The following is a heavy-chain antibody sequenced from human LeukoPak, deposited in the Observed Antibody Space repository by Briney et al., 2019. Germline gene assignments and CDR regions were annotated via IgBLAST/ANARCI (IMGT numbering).Heavy chain of an antibody. CDR2: INPNTGGT. CDR1: GFTFTGYY. Sequence: ASVKVSCKASGFTFTGYYVHWVRQAPGQGLEWMGWINPNTGGTNYAQKFQGRVTMTRDTSINTAYMELSRLGSDDTAVYYCARGLTYYYYYSYMNVWGKGTTVTVSS. V-gene: IGHV1-2*02. CDR3: ARGLTYYYYYSYMNV. J-gene: IGHJ6*03.